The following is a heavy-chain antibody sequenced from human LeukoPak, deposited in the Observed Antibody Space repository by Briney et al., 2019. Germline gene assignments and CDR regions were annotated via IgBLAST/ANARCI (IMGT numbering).Heavy chain of an antibody. D-gene: IGHD2-2*01. J-gene: IGHJ3*02. V-gene: IGHV4-4*07. Sequence: SETLSLTCTVSGGSISSYYWSWIRQPAGKGLEWIGRIYTSGSTNYNPSLKSRVTMSVDTSKNQLSLKLTSVTAADTAVYYCARHNLELPAAHGNFDIWGQGTMVSVSS. CDR3: ARHNLELPAAHGNFDI. CDR1: GGSISSYY. CDR2: IYTSGST.